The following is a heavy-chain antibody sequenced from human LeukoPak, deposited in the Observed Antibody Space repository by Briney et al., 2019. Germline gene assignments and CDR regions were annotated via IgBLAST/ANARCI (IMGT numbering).Heavy chain of an antibody. Sequence: PGRSLRLSCAASAFPFPNYAIHWVRQAPGKGLAWVADISFPGHNQYFAASVRGRFTVSRDNSKNTVYLQLNSLRANDTAVYYWARGRMAAGGDSLDYFIYWGQGTLVTVSS. J-gene: IGHJ4*02. CDR2: ISFPGHNQ. V-gene: IGHV3-30*04. CDR1: AFPFPNYA. CDR3: ARGRMAAGGDSLDYFIY. D-gene: IGHD2-21*01.